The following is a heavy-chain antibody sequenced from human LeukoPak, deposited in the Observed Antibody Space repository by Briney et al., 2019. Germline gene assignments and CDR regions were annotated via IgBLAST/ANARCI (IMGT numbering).Heavy chain of an antibody. CDR1: GYTLTGYY. J-gene: IGHJ4*02. Sequence: ASVKVSCKASGYTLTGYYMHWVRQAPGQGLEWMGWINPNSGSTNYAQRFQGRVTMTRDTSISTAYMELSSPRSDDTAIYYCARDQYCTSTTCYLYFDYWGQGTLVTVSS. V-gene: IGHV1-2*02. D-gene: IGHD2-2*01. CDR3: ARDQYCTSTTCYLYFDY. CDR2: INPNSGST.